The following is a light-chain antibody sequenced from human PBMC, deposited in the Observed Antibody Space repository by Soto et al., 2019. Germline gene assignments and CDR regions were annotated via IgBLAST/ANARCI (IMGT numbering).Light chain of an antibody. CDR1: SSNIGSNT. Sequence: QLVLTQPPSASVTPGQRVTISCSGSSSNIGSNTANWYQQLPGTAPKLLIFSNNERPSGVPDRFSGSKSGTSASLAISGLQSEDEADYYCAAWDDSLNGGVFGGGTKLTVL. CDR2: SNN. V-gene: IGLV1-44*01. CDR3: AAWDDSLNGGV. J-gene: IGLJ3*02.